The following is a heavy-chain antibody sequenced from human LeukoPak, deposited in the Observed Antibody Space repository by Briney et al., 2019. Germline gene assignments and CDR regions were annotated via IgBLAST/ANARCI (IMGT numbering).Heavy chain of an antibody. V-gene: IGHV4-34*01. Sequence: SETLSLTCAVYGGSFSGYYRSWIRQPPGKGLEWIGEINHSGSTNYNPSLKSRVTISVDTSKNQFSLKLSSVTAADTAVYYCAREAYCGGDCYSGSSYWGQGTLVTVSS. CDR3: AREAYCGGDCYSGSSY. D-gene: IGHD2-21*02. CDR2: INHSGST. J-gene: IGHJ4*02. CDR1: GGSFSGYY.